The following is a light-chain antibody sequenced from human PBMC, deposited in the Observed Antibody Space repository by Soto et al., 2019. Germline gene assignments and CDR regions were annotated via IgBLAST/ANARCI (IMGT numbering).Light chain of an antibody. CDR1: QTITNY. V-gene: IGKV1-39*01. CDR2: ATD. J-gene: IGKJ1*01. CDR3: QQSYNTPQT. Sequence: DLQMTQSPSSLSASVGDRVTITCRASQTITNYLNWYQQQSGKAPKLLIYATDTLQSGVPSRFSGSGSGTDYTLTISSLQPEDFATYYCQQSYNTPQTFGQRTKVDLK.